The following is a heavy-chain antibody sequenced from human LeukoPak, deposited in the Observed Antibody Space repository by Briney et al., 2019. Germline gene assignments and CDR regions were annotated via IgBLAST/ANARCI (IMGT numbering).Heavy chain of an antibody. Sequence: GGSLRLSCEGSAFIFSGHWMNWVRQTPGKGLEWVASIKEDGSERQYVDSVKGRFSISRDNTKGSLFLQLNSLRAEDTAVYYCTTALFPSSGWYYFDYWGQGTLVTVSS. J-gene: IGHJ4*02. CDR2: IKEDGSER. D-gene: IGHD6-19*01. V-gene: IGHV3-7*03. CDR3: TTALFPSSGWYYFDY. CDR1: AFIFSGHW.